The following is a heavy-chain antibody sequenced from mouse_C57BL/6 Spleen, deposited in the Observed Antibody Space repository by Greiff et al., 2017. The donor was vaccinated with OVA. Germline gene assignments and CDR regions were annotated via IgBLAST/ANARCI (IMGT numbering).Heavy chain of an antibody. CDR3: TRGGYYDYLYFDY. Sequence: EVQLQQSGTVLARPGASVKMSCKTSGYTFTSYWMHWVKQRPGQGLEWIGAIYPGNSDTSYNQKFKGKAKLTAVTSASTAYMELSSLTNEDSAVYYCTRGGYYDYLYFDYWGQGTTLTVSS. J-gene: IGHJ2*01. CDR1: GYTFTSYW. CDR2: IYPGNSDT. D-gene: IGHD2-4*01. V-gene: IGHV1-5*01.